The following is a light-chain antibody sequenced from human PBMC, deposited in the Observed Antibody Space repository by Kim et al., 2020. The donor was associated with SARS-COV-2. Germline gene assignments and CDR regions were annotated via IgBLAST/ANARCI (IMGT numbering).Light chain of an antibody. Sequence: QLVLTQSPSATASLGASVKLTCTLSSGHNNYAIAWHQLQPEKGPRHLMKVNSDGSHTKGDGIPDRFSGSSSGAERYLTISSLQSEDEAEYYCQTWGTGFWVFGGGTKLTVL. CDR2: VNSDGSH. V-gene: IGLV4-69*01. CDR3: QTWGTGFWV. CDR1: SGHNNYA. J-gene: IGLJ3*02.